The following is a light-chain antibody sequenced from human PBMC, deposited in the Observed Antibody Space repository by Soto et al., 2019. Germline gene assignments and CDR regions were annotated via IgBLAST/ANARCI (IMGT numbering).Light chain of an antibody. V-gene: IGLV2-14*01. CDR3: SSYTSSSTSVV. J-gene: IGLJ2*01. CDR1: SSDVGTYNY. CDR2: DVS. Sequence: QSVLTQPASVSGSPGQSIIISCTGTSSDVGTYNYVSWYQQHPGKAPKLMIYDVSNRPSGVSDRFSGSKSGNTASLTISGLQAEDEADYYCSSYTSSSTSVVFGGGTKLTVL.